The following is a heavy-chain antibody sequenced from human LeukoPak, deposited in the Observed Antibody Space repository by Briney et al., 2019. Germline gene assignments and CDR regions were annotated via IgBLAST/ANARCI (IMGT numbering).Heavy chain of an antibody. CDR3: AKRGYSGYDLDY. CDR2: ISYDGTNK. V-gene: IGHV3-30*18. J-gene: IGHJ4*02. D-gene: IGHD5-12*01. CDR1: GFTFSSYE. Sequence: GGSLRLSCAASGFTFSSYEMHWVRQAPGKGLEWVAGISYDGTNKHYADSVKGRFTISRDNSKNTLFLQMNSLRPEDTAVHYCAKRGYSGYDLDYWGQGTLVTVSS.